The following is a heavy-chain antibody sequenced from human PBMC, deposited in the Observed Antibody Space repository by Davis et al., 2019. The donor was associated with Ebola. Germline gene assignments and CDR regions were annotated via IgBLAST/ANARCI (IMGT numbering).Heavy chain of an antibody. CDR3: ARDWPYCSGGSCYSLGCFDP. D-gene: IGHD2-15*01. V-gene: IGHV4-30-2*01. Sequence: PSETLSLTCAVLGGSISSGGYSWSWIRQPPGKGLEWIGYIYHSGSTNYNPPLTSRVTISVDTSKNQFSLKLSSVTAADTAVYYCARDWPYCSGGSCYSLGCFDPWGQGTLVTVSS. CDR2: IYHSGST. CDR1: GGSISSGGYS. J-gene: IGHJ5*02.